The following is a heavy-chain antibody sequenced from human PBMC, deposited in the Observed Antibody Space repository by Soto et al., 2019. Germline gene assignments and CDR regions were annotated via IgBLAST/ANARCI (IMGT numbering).Heavy chain of an antibody. CDR3: ARDGRNGGYLDY. V-gene: IGHV1-18*01. Sequence: QVQLVQSGAEVKRPGASVKVSCKASGYTFNSYGISWVRQAPGQGLEWMGWISVYNGNTNYAQKVQGRVTMTTDTSTSTAYMELRRLRPDDTAVYYCARDGRNGGYLDYRGQGTVVTVSS. CDR2: ISVYNGNT. D-gene: IGHD2-8*01. CDR1: GYTFNSYG. J-gene: IGHJ4*02.